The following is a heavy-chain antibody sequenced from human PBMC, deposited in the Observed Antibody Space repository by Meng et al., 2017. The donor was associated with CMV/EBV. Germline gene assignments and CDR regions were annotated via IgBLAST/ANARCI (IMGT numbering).Heavy chain of an antibody. J-gene: IGHJ5*02. Sequence: VQLQPGGEGLFKPSGTLSLTCAVYGGSFSGYYWSWIRQPPGKGLEWIGEINHSGSTNYNPSLKSRVTISVDTSKNQFSLKLSSVTAADTAVYYCARGVGGRFDPWGQGTLVTVSS. D-gene: IGHD1-26*01. CDR2: INHSGST. CDR1: GGSFSGYY. CDR3: ARGVGGRFDP. V-gene: IGHV4-34*01.